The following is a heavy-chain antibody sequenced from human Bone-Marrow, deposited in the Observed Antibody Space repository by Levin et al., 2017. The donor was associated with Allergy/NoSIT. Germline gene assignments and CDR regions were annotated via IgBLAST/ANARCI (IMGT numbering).Heavy chain of an antibody. CDR1: DFPFSTYG. D-gene: IGHD6-13*01. V-gene: IGHV3-21*01. Sequence: TGGSLRLSCATSDFPFSTYGMAWVRQAPGKGLEWVASITSTSKYIHYADSVKGRFTISRDNANNSLSLQMNRLIGEDTAVYYCARAAGAAGRGGMDVWGQGTTVTVSS. CDR2: ITSTSKYI. CDR3: ARAAGAAGRGGMDV. J-gene: IGHJ6*02.